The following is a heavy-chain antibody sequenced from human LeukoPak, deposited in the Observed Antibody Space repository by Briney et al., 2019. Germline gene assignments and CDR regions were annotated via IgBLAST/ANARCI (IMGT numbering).Heavy chain of an antibody. CDR1: GFPFSDFS. Sequence: GGSLRLSCAMSGFPFSDFSMSWVRQAPGKGLEWISTTNSGGTSTYYAESVKGRFTISRGNSKNTLYLQMSSLRVEDTAVYYCAKQSYARSLGEGGPGTLVSVSS. J-gene: IGHJ4*02. V-gene: IGHV3-23*01. CDR2: TNSGGTST. D-gene: IGHD2-8*01. CDR3: AKQSYARSLGE.